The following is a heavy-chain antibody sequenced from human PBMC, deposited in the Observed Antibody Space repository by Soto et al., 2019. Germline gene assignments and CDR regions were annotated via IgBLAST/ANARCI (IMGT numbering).Heavy chain of an antibody. CDR2: ISSGSSSI. J-gene: IGHJ4*02. Sequence: GGSLRLSCAGFGFTFNSYGMDWVRQAPGKGLEWVAYISSGSSSIWYADSVKGRFTISRDTAKNSLSLQMNGLRVEDTAVYYCVRGGAARPDYWGRGTMVTVSS. V-gene: IGHV3-21*04. CDR1: GFTFNSYG. CDR3: VRGGAARPDY. D-gene: IGHD6-6*01.